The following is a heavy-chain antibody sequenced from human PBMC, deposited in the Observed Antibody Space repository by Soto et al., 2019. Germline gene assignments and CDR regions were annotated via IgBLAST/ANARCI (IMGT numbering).Heavy chain of an antibody. V-gene: IGHV1-69*04. CDR1: GGTLSSYT. Sequence: QVQLVHSGAEVKKPGSSVKVSCKASGGTLSSYTFSWVRQAPGQRLEWMGRVIPNLAVTNYAKKFQDRCTIVVDTSTSTAYMELNSLRYADTAVYYCARDKGYCSDSSCPDFDYWGQGTLVTVSS. CDR2: VIPNLAVT. J-gene: IGHJ4*02. D-gene: IGHD2-15*01. CDR3: ARDKGYCSDSSCPDFDY.